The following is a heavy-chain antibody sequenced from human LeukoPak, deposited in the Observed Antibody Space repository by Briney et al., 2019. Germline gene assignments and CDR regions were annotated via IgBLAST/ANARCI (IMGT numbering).Heavy chain of an antibody. J-gene: IGHJ4*02. CDR2: ISNSGGST. D-gene: IGHD4-23*01. CDR1: GFTFNDYA. Sequence: GGSLRLSCAASGFTFNDYAMSWVRQAPGEGLEWVSSISNSGGSTYYADSVKGRFTISRDNSKNTLYLQMNSLRAEDTAVYYCAKGRNGGNLEDYWGQGTLVTVSS. V-gene: IGHV3-23*01. CDR3: AKGRNGGNLEDY.